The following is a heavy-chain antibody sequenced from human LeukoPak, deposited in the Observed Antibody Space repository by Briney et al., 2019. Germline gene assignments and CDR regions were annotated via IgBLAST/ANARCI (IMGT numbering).Heavy chain of an antibody. V-gene: IGHV3-23*01. CDR2: ISGRDGST. D-gene: IGHD2/OR15-2a*01. J-gene: IGHJ4*02. CDR1: GFTFGDYA. CDR3: ARAGNTRFDY. Sequence: GGSLRLSCTASGFTFGDYAMSWVRQAPGKGLEWVSGISGRDGSTYYADSVKGRFTISRDNSKNTLYLQMNSLRAEDTAVYYCARAGNTRFDYWGQGTLVTVSS.